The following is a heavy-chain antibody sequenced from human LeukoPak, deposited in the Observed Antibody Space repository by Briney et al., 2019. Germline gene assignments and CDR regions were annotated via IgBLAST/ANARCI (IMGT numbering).Heavy chain of an antibody. Sequence: PSETLSLTCTVSGGSISSYYWSWIRQPPGKGLEWIGSIYYSGSTYYNPSLKSRVIIVIDTPKNHFSLTLSSVTAADTAVYYCARSDGYGLVGIWGQGTMVTVSS. CDR1: GGSISSYY. D-gene: IGHD3-10*01. CDR2: IYYSGST. V-gene: IGHV4-39*07. J-gene: IGHJ3*02. CDR3: ARSDGYGLVGI.